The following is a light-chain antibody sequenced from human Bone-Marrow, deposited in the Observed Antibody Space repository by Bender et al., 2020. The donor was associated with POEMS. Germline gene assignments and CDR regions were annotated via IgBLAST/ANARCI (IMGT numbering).Light chain of an antibody. CDR2: DVT. CDR3: CSYAGSSTWI. J-gene: IGLJ2*01. CDR1: SSDVGGYNF. Sequence: QSALTQPRSVSGSPGQSVTISCIGTSSDVGGYNFVSWYQQHPGKAPEIIIFDVTKRPSGVPDRFSGSKSDNTASLTISGLQAEDEADYYCCSYAGSSTWIFGGGTKVTVL. V-gene: IGLV2-11*01.